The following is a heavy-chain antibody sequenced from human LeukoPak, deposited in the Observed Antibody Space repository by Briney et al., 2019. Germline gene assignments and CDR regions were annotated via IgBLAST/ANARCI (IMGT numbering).Heavy chain of an antibody. D-gene: IGHD3-10*02. V-gene: IGHV3-21*04. CDR2: ISSSSSYI. J-gene: IGHJ5*02. Sequence: PGGSLRLSCAASGFTFSSYSMNWVRQAPGKGLEWVSSISSSSSYIYYADSVKGRFTISRDKSKNTLYLQMNSLRAEDTAVYYCAKDPNGDYVGGYWFDPWGQGALVTVSS. CDR3: AKDPNGDYVGGYWFDP. CDR1: GFTFSSYS.